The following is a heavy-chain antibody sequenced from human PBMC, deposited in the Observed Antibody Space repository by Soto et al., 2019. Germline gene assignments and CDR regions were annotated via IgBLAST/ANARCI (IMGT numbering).Heavy chain of an antibody. D-gene: IGHD1-26*01. CDR3: ASVVGAQLEPYFDY. V-gene: IGHV1-69*06. J-gene: IGHJ4*02. CDR1: GGTFSSYA. CDR2: IIPIFGTA. Sequence: SVKVSCKASGGTFSSYAISWVRQAPGQGLEWMGGIIPIFGTANYAQKFQGRVTITADKSTSTAYMELSSLRSEDTAVYYCASVVGAQLEPYFDYWGQGTLVTVSS.